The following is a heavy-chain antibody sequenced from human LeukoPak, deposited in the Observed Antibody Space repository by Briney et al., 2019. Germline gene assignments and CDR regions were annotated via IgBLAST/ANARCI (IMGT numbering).Heavy chain of an antibody. CDR1: GASFSENY. J-gene: IGHJ4*02. CDR3: ARVPSGSYNTLGS. Sequence: SETLSLTCIVAGASFSENYWSWIRQPAGKGLEWIGRIHNSGSPTYNPSLKSRVTMSLDTSKNQLSLNLRSVTAADTAVYYCARVPSGSYNTLGSWGQGTLVTVSS. D-gene: IGHD1-26*01. CDR2: IHNSGSP. V-gene: IGHV4-4*07.